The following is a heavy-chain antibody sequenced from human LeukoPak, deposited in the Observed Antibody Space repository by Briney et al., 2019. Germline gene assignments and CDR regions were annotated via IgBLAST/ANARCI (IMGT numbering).Heavy chain of an antibody. J-gene: IGHJ4*02. CDR1: GFTFSSYG. CDR3: AKDVYYYDSSGYFLLDY. CDR2: IWYDGSNK. V-gene: IGHV3-33*06. D-gene: IGHD3-22*01. Sequence: GGSLRLSCAASGFTFSSYGMHWVRQAPGKGLEWGAVIWYDGSNKYYADSVKGRFTISRDNSKNTLYLQMNSLRAEDTAVYYCAKDVYYYDSSGYFLLDYWGQGTLVTVSS.